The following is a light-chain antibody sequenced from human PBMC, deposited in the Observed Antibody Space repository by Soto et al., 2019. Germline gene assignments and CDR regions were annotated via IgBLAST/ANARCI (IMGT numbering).Light chain of an antibody. CDR3: QEYNNWPYT. CDR2: DAS. CDR1: QSVSSN. J-gene: IGKJ2*01. Sequence: EIVMTQSPATLSVSPGEGATLSCRASQSVSSNLAWYQQKPGQAPRLLIHDASTRATGIPARFSGSGSRTEFTLTISSLQSEDFALYYCQEYNNWPYTFGQGTKLEIK. V-gene: IGKV3-15*01.